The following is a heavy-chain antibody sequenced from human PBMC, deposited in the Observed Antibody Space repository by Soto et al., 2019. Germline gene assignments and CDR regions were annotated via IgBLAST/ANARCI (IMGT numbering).Heavy chain of an antibody. CDR1: GYTFTSYA. Sequence: ASVKVSCKASGYTFTSYAMHWVRQAPGQRLEWMGWINAGNGNTKYSQKFQGRVTITGDTSASTAYMELSSLRSEDTAVYYCARGANYFITFDWYFDLWGRGTLVTVSS. D-gene: IGHD3-10*01. V-gene: IGHV1-3*01. CDR3: ARGANYFITFDWYFDL. J-gene: IGHJ2*01. CDR2: INAGNGNT.